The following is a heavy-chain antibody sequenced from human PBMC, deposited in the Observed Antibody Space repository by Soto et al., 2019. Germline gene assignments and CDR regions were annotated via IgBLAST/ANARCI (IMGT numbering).Heavy chain of an antibody. D-gene: IGHD6-13*01. Sequence: PGGSLRLSCAASGFTFSSYAMHWVRQAPGKGLEWVAVISYDGSNKYYADSVKGRFTISRDNSKNTLYLQMNSLRAEDTAVYYCARAHSSSWGRWHYYYYGMDVWGQGTTVTVSS. CDR3: ARAHSSSWGRWHYYYYGMDV. V-gene: IGHV3-30-3*01. CDR2: ISYDGSNK. J-gene: IGHJ6*02. CDR1: GFTFSSYA.